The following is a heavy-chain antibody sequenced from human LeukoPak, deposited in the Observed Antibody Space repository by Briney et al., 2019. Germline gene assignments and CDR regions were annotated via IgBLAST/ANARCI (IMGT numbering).Heavy chain of an antibody. Sequence: PGGSLRLSCAASGXTFSSYGMHWVRQAPGKGLEWVAVIWYDGSNKYYADSVKGRFTISRDNSKNTLYLQMNSLRAEDTAVYYCAREPHSYYDFWSGFTNRGAYFDYWGQGTLVTVSS. CDR3: AREPHSYYDFWSGFTNRGAYFDY. D-gene: IGHD3-3*01. V-gene: IGHV3-33*01. CDR2: IWYDGSNK. J-gene: IGHJ4*02. CDR1: GXTFSSYG.